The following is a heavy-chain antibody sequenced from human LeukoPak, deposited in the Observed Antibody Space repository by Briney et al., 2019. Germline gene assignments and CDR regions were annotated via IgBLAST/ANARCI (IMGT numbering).Heavy chain of an antibody. CDR1: GGSISSYY. Sequence: PSETLSLTCTVSGGSISSYYWSWIRQPPGKGLEWIGYIYYSGSTNYNPSLKSRVTVSVDTSKNQVSLKLSSVTAVDTAVYYCARSTRIAARQGWFDPWGQGTLVTVSS. CDR3: ARSTRIAARQGWFDP. J-gene: IGHJ5*02. D-gene: IGHD6-6*01. CDR2: IYYSGST. V-gene: IGHV4-59*01.